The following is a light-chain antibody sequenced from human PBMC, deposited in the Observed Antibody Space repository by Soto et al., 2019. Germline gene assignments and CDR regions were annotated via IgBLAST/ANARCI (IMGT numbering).Light chain of an antibody. CDR1: QNIYSN. Sequence: IVMTQSPATLSVSPGERATLSCRASQNIYSNIAWYQQRPGQAPRLLIYRASTRAPGVPARFSGSGSGTVFTLTSSSLQSEDFAVYSCLQYHNLWAFGRGTQVEIK. CDR2: RAS. CDR3: LQYHNLWA. V-gene: IGKV3-15*01. J-gene: IGKJ4*02.